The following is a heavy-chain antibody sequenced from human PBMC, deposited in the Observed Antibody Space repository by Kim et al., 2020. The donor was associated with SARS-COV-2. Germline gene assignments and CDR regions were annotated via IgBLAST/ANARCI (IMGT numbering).Heavy chain of an antibody. Sequence: GGSLRLSCAASGFTFDDSAMHWVRQAPGKGLVWVSGIGWNSGSIGSADSVKGRFTISRDNAKNALYLHMNSLRAEETALYYCANLVGGSGSYYNGDGMVVTGQGTTVTVSS. CDR2: IGWNSGSI. D-gene: IGHD3-10*01. J-gene: IGHJ6*02. CDR1: GFTFDDSA. V-gene: IGHV3-9*01. CDR3: ANLVGGSGSYYNGDGMVV.